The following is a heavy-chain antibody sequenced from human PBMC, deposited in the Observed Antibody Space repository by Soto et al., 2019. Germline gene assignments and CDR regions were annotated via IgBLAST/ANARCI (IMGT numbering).Heavy chain of an antibody. CDR3: AREVGATDY. CDR2: INPNSGGT. Sequence: GASVKVSCKASGYTFTSYIMHWVRQAPGQGLEWMGIINPNSGGTNYAQNFQGRVTMTRDTSTSTVYMELSRLRSEDTAVYYCAREVGATDYWGQGTLVTVSS. J-gene: IGHJ4*02. V-gene: IGHV1-46*01. D-gene: IGHD1-26*01. CDR1: GYTFTSYI.